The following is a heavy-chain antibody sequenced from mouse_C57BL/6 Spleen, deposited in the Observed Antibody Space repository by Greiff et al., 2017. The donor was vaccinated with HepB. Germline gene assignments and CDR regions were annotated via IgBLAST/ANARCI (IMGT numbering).Heavy chain of an antibody. CDR3: ARTTYGNYDWYFDV. Sequence: QVQLQQPGAELVKPGASVKLSCKASGYTFTSYWMHWVKQRPGQGLEWIGMIHPNSGSTNYNEKFKSKATLTEDKSSSTAYMQLSSLTSEDSAVYYCARTTYGNYDWYFDVWGTGTTVTVSS. J-gene: IGHJ1*03. V-gene: IGHV1-64*01. D-gene: IGHD2-1*01. CDR1: GYTFTSYW. CDR2: IHPNSGST.